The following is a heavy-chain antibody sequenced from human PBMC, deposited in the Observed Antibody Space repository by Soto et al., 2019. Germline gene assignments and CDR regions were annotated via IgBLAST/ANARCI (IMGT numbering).Heavy chain of an antibody. D-gene: IGHD6-19*01. CDR2: IYPGDSDT. Sequence: PGESLKISCKGSGYSFTSYWIGWVRQMPGKGLEWMGIIYPGDSDTRYSPSFQGQVTISADKSISTAYPQWSSLKASDTAMYYCARGRGRYSSGWSWFDPWGQGILVTVSS. CDR1: GYSFTSYW. J-gene: IGHJ5*02. CDR3: ARGRGRYSSGWSWFDP. V-gene: IGHV5-51*01.